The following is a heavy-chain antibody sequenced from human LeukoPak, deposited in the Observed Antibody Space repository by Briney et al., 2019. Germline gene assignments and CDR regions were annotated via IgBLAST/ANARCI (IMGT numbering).Heavy chain of an antibody. CDR1: GYSFTTYY. V-gene: IGHV1-46*01. J-gene: IGHJ4*02. Sequence: ASVRVSCKASGYSFTTYYIHWVRQAPGQGLEWMGIINPSGGSTSYSQQFQGRITLTRDTSTSTVYMDLSSLTSEDTAVYYCARVGYCSGGSCYYQAYWGQGTLVTVSS. CDR2: INPSGGST. D-gene: IGHD2-15*01. CDR3: ARVGYCSGGSCYYQAY.